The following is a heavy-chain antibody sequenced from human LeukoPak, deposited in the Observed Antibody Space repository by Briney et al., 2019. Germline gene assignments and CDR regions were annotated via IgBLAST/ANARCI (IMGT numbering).Heavy chain of an antibody. CDR1: SDSLSSYY. V-gene: IGHV4-59*01. D-gene: IGHD3-22*01. CDR3: ARVTIPYYDSSGLMDY. CDR2: IYYSGST. J-gene: IGHJ4*02. Sequence: PPETLSLTCTVSSDSLSSYYWNWIRQVPGRGLEWIGYIYYSGSTNYNPSLKSRVTISVDTSKNQFSLKLSSVTAADTAVYYCARVTIPYYDSSGLMDYWGQGTLVTVSS.